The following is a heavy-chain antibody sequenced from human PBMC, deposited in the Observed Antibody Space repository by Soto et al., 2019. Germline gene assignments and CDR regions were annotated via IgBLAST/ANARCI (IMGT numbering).Heavy chain of an antibody. J-gene: IGHJ5*02. Sequence: EVQLLESGGGLVQPGGSLRLSCAASGFTFSSYAMSWVRQAPGKGLEWVSAISGSGGSTYYADSVKGRFTISRDNSKNTLYLQMNSLRSEDTAVYYCAKVGYSTSWYIRWFDPWGQGTLVTVSS. CDR1: GFTFSSYA. D-gene: IGHD6-13*01. CDR2: ISGSGGST. CDR3: AKVGYSTSWYIRWFDP. V-gene: IGHV3-23*01.